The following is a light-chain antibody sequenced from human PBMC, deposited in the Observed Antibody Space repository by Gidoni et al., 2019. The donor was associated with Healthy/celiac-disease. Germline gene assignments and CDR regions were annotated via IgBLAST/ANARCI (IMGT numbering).Light chain of an antibody. V-gene: IGKV3-15*01. CDR1: QSLSSN. CDR2: GLS. Sequence: FIPQSPATLSVSPGAQATLSCRASQSLSSNVAWYQQKPGQAPRLLSFGLSTRATGIPARCRGSGSGTECTLIISSLQSEDFAVYYCQQYNNWHPVYTFXQXTKLEIK. CDR3: QQYNNWHPVYT. J-gene: IGKJ2*01.